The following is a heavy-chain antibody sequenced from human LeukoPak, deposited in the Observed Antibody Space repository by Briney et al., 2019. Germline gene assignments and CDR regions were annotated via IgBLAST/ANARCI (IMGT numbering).Heavy chain of an antibody. J-gene: IGHJ6*02. CDR3: ARGPVAGFSYYYGMDV. CDR2: ISSSSSTI. Sequence: GGSLRLSCAASGFTFSSYSMDWVRQAPGKGLEWVSYISSSSSTIYYADSVKGRFTISRDNAKNSLYLQMNSLRAEDTAVYYCARGPVAGFSYYYGMDVWGQGTTVTVSS. D-gene: IGHD6-19*01. V-gene: IGHV3-48*04. CDR1: GFTFSSYS.